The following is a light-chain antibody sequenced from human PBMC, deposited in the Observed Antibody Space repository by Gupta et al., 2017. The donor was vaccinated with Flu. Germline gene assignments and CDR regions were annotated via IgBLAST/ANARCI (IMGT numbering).Light chain of an antibody. CDR2: EVT. CDR3: TSYTSSSTYV. CDR1: SSDVGRYNR. V-gene: IGLV2-18*02. J-gene: IGLJ1*01. Sequence: QSALTQPPSVSGSPRQSVTISCTGTSSDVGRYNRVSWYQQSPGTVPKLMIYEVTNRPSGVPDRFSGSKSGNTASLTISGLQAEDEADYYCTSYTSSSTYVFGTGTKVTVL.